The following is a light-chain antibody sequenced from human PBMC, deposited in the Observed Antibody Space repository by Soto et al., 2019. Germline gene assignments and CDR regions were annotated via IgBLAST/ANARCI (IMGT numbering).Light chain of an antibody. J-gene: IGKJ5*01. V-gene: IGKV3-11*01. Sequence: ETVLTQSPATLSLPPGERATLSCRASQSLSSYLAWYQQKPGQAPRLLIYDASNRATGIPARSSGSGSGTDFALTISSLEPEDFAVYFCQQRYNWPLTFGQGTRLEIK. CDR1: QSLSSY. CDR2: DAS. CDR3: QQRYNWPLT.